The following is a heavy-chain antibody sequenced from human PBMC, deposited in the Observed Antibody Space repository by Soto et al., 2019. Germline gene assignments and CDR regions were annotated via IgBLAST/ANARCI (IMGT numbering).Heavy chain of an antibody. J-gene: IGHJ6*02. Sequence: EVQLVESGGGLVQPGGSVRLSCAASKFTITSYWMHWVRQAPGKGLVWVSRINSDGSSISYADAVKGRFTISRDNAKSTLYLQMNSLRVEDTGVYYCAREVSHGYVLRGMDVWGQGTTVTVFS. V-gene: IGHV3-74*01. D-gene: IGHD5-18*01. CDR3: AREVSHGYVLRGMDV. CDR2: INSDGSSI. CDR1: KFTITSYW.